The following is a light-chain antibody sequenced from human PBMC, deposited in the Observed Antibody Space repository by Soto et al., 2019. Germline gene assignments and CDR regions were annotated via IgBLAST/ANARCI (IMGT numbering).Light chain of an antibody. CDR2: DAC. CDR1: QDIATH. J-gene: IGKJ1*01. Sequence: DIQMTQSPSSLSASVGNRVTITCQASQDIATHLNWYQQKPGKAPNLLIYDACNLETGVPSRFSGGGSGTHFTFTISNLQPEDIATYCCQQYDNLPPTWTFGQGTKVDIK. V-gene: IGKV1-33*01. CDR3: QQYDNLPPTWT.